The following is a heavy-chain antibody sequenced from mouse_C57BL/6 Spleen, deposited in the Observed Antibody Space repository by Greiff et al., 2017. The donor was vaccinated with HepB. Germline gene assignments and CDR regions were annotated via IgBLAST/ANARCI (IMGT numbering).Heavy chain of an antibody. CDR1: GFTFSSYA. CDR3: ARYYYGSSYYFDY. CDR2: ISDGGSYT. V-gene: IGHV5-4*03. J-gene: IGHJ2*01. D-gene: IGHD1-1*01. Sequence: DVKLVESGGGLVKPGGSLKLSCAASGFTFSSYAMSWVRQTPEKRLEWVATISDGGSYTYYPDNVKGRFTISRDNAKNNLYRQMSHLKSEDTAMYYCARYYYGSSYYFDYWGQGTTLTVSS.